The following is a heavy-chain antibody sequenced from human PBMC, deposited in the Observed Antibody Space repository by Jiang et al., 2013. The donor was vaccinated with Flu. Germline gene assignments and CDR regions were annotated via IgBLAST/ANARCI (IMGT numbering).Heavy chain of an antibody. J-gene: IGHJ4*02. Sequence: KPTQTLTLTCTFSGFSLTTTGAGXGWIRQPPGKALEWLALIYWDDDERYSPSLRSRLTITKDTSKNQVVLTVTNMDPADTATYYCAHITRYCYGGRCYGGFDCWGQGTLVTVSS. D-gene: IGHD2-15*01. CDR1: GFSLTTTGAG. CDR3: AHITRYCYGGRCYGGFDC. V-gene: IGHV2-5*02. CDR2: IYWDDDE.